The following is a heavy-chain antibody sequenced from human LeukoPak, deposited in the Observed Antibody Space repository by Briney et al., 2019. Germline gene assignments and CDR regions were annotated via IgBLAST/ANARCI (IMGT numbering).Heavy chain of an antibody. CDR2: ISWNSGSI. Sequence: GGSLRLSCAASGFTFDDYAMHWVRQAPGKGLEWVSGISWNSGSIGYADSVKGRFTISRDNAKNSLYLQMNSLRAEDTALYYCAKARWSSSSWLFQHWGQGTLVTVSS. J-gene: IGHJ1*01. D-gene: IGHD6-13*01. CDR1: GFTFDDYA. CDR3: AKARWSSSSWLFQH. V-gene: IGHV3-9*01.